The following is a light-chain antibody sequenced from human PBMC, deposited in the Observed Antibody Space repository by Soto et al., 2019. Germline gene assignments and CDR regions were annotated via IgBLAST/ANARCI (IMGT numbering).Light chain of an antibody. V-gene: IGLV4-69*01. Sequence: QSVLTQSPSASASLGASVKLTCTLSSGHSSYAIAWHQQQPEKGPRYLMKVNSNGSHSKGDGIPDRFSGSSSGAQRYLTISSLQSEDEADYYCQTWGSSIRVVFGGGTKLTVL. J-gene: IGLJ2*01. CDR2: VNSNGSH. CDR3: QTWGSSIRVV. CDR1: SGHSSYA.